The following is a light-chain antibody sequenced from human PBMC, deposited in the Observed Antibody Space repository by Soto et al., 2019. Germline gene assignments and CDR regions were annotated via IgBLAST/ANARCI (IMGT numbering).Light chain of an antibody. V-gene: IGLV1-44*01. CDR3: AAWDDSLNGPV. CDR1: SSNIGRNT. Sequence: QSVLTQPTSASGTPGQRVTISCSGSSSNIGRNTVNWYQQLPGTAPKLLIYSNNQRPSGVPDRFSGSKSGTSASLAISGLQSEDEADYYCAAWDDSLNGPVFGGGTKLTVL. J-gene: IGLJ2*01. CDR2: SNN.